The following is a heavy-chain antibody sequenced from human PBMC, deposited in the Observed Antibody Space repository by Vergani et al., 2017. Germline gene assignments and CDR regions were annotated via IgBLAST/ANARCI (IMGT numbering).Heavy chain of an antibody. D-gene: IGHD2-15*01. CDR1: GGTFSSYT. CDR2: IIPILGIA. CDR3: ARDLGYCSGGSCSY. V-gene: IGHV1-69*08. Sequence: QVQLVQSGAEVKKPGSSVKVSCKASGGTFSSYTISWVRQAPGQGLEWMGRIIPILGIANYAQKFQGRVTITADKSTSTAYMELSSLRSEDTAVYYCARDLGYCSGGSCSYRGQGTLVTVSS. J-gene: IGHJ4*02.